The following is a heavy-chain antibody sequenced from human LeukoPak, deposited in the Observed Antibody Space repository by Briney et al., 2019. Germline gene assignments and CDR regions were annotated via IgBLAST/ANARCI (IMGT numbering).Heavy chain of an antibody. CDR1: NGSINTYY. CDR2: VYYTGST. D-gene: IGHD3-10*01. CDR3: ARSRGRLLYYFDY. J-gene: IGHJ4*02. Sequence: SETLSLTCTVSNGSINTYYWSWIRQPPGKGLEWIGYVYYTGSTSYNPSLKSRVTISVDTSKNQFSLKLSSVTAADTAVYYCARSRGRLLYYFDYWGQGTLVTVSS. V-gene: IGHV4-59*01.